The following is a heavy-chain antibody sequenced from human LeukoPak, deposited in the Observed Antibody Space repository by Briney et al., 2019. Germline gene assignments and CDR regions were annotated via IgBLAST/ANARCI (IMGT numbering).Heavy chain of an antibody. J-gene: IGHJ4*02. V-gene: IGHV1-2*02. D-gene: IGHD6-13*01. Sequence: ASVKVSCKASEYTFIDYYLHWLRQAPGQGLEWMGWMNPRNGDTNYAQKFQGRVTMTGDTSISTAYMGLSTLRFDDTAVYYCARDLRIFKAGDSWYFFDYWGQGTPVTVSS. CDR2: MNPRNGDT. CDR1: EYTFIDYY. CDR3: ARDLRIFKAGDSWYFFDY.